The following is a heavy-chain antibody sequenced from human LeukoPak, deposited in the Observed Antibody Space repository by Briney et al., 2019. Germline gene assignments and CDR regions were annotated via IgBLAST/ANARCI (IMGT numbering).Heavy chain of an antibody. CDR3: ARGFRTIFGVVMTAGYYYYMDV. D-gene: IGHD3-3*01. Sequence: PSETLSLTCSVSGGSINGYSWGWVRQAPGKGLEWIGEINHSGSTNYNPSLKSRVTISVDTSKNQFSLKLSSVTAADTAVYYCARGFRTIFGVVMTAGYYYYMDVWGKGTTVTVSS. V-gene: IGHV4-34*01. CDR2: INHSGST. CDR1: GGSINGYS. J-gene: IGHJ6*03.